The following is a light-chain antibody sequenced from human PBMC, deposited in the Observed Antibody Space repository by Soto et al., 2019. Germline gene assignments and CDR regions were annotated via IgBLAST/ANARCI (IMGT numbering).Light chain of an antibody. V-gene: IGLV2-23*02. J-gene: IGLJ3*02. Sequence: QSVLTQPASVSGSPGQSITISCTGTSSDVGSYNLVSWYQHLPGKAPKLIIYEVNERPSGISDRFSGSKSGNTASLTISGLQGEDEADYYCCSYGGYSMLMFGGGTKLTVL. CDR1: SSDVGSYNL. CDR2: EVN. CDR3: CSYGGYSMLM.